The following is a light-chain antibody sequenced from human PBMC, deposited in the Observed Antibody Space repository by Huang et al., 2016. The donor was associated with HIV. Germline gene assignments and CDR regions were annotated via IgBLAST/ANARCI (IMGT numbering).Light chain of an antibody. V-gene: IGKV1-39*01. CDR1: QTISTF. CDR3: QQTSSVPLT. Sequence: DIQMTQSPSSLSAAVGDRISITCRASQTISTFLKWYHQKPGKAPKLRIYAASNLQSGVSSRFSGTGSGTLFTLTVTGLLPDDFATYFCQQTSSVPLTFGGGTKVEMK. J-gene: IGKJ4*01. CDR2: AAS.